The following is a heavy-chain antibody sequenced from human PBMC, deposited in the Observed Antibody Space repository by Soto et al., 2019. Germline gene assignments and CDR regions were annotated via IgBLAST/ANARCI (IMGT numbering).Heavy chain of an antibody. CDR2: ISGSGGST. V-gene: IGHV3-23*01. J-gene: IGHJ4*02. CDR1: GFTFSSYA. Sequence: EVQLLESGGGLVQPGGSLRLSCAASGFTFSSYAMSWVRQAPGKGLEWVSAISGSGGSTYYADSVKGRFTISRDNSKNTLYLQRNSLRAEDTAVYYCAKDHGSSSWYRIDYWGQGTVVTVSS. CDR3: AKDHGSSSWYRIDY. D-gene: IGHD6-13*01.